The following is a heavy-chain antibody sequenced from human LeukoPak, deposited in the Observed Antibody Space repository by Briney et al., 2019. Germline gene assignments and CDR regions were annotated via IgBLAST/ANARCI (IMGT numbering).Heavy chain of an antibody. CDR2: INWNGGST. J-gene: IGHJ4*02. CDR1: GFTFDDYG. D-gene: IGHD3-16*01. CDR3: ARMAPFGSYFDY. V-gene: IGHV3-20*04. Sequence: GGSLRLSCAASGFTFDDYGMSWVRQAPGKGLEWVSGINWNGGSTGYADSVKGRFTISRDNAKNSLYLQMNSLRDEDTAVYYCARMAPFGSYFDYWGQGTLVTVSS.